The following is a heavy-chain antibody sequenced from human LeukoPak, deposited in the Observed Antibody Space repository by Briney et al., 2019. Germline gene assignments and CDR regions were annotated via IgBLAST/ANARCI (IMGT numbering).Heavy chain of an antibody. CDR3: ARSWDARLNFDY. V-gene: IGHV3-66*02. Sequence: PGGSLRLSCAASGFIVSSNYMNWVRQAPGKGLEWVSVIYSGGNTYYADSVKGRFTISRDNSKNTVHLQMNYLRTEDAAVYYCARSWDARLNFDYWGQGTLVTVSS. CDR2: IYSGGNT. J-gene: IGHJ4*02. D-gene: IGHD1-26*01. CDR1: GFIVSSNY.